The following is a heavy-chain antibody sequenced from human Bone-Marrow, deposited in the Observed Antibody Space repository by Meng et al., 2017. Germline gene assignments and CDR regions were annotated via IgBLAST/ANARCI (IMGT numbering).Heavy chain of an antibody. CDR2: INTNTGNP. V-gene: IGHV7-4-1*02. CDR1: GYTFTSYG. CDR3: ARGIDGPMSGLDY. J-gene: IGHJ4*02. D-gene: IGHD2/OR15-2a*01. Sequence: ASVKVSCKASGYTFTSYGISWVRQAPGQGLEWMGWINTNTGNPTYAQGFTGRFVFSLDTSVNTAYLQISSLKADDTAIYYCARGIDGPMSGLDYWGQGTLVTVSS.